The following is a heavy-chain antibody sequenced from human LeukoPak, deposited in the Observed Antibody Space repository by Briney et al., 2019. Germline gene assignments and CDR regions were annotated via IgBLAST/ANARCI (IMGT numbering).Heavy chain of an antibody. CDR1: GFTFSTYN. CDR2: ISSSSSTI. Sequence: HTGGSLRLSCAAAGFTFSTYNMNWARQAPGKGLEWVSYISSSSSTIYYADSVKGRFTISRDNAKNSLYLQMNSLRAEDTAVYYCARVRVVRGDLSDLGYWGQGTLVTVSS. CDR3: ARVRVVRGDLSDLGY. V-gene: IGHV3-48*04. D-gene: IGHD3-10*01. J-gene: IGHJ4*02.